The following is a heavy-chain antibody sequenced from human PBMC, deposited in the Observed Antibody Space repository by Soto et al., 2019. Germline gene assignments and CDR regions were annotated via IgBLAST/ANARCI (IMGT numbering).Heavy chain of an antibody. V-gene: IGHV3-23*01. CDR1: GFTFSSYA. J-gene: IGHJ5*02. D-gene: IGHD3-10*01. CDR3: AKDESPNYYGSGSYRRPGLGWFDP. Sequence: PGGSLRLSFAASGFTFSSYAMSWVRQAPGKGLEWVSAISGSGGSTYYADSVKGRFTISRDNSKNTLYLQMNSLRAEDTAVYYCAKDESPNYYGSGSYRRPGLGWFDPWGQGTLVTVSS. CDR2: ISGSGGST.